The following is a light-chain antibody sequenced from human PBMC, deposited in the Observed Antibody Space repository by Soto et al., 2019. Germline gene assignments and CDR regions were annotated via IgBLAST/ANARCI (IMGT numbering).Light chain of an antibody. J-gene: IGLJ1*01. CDR3: SSYTSSSTSYV. Sequence: QSALTQPASVSGSPGQSITISCTGTSSDVGGYNYVSLYQQHPGKAPKLMIYDVSNRPSGVSNRFSGSKSGNTASLTISGLQAEDEADYYCSSYTSSSTSYVFGTGTKLTVL. CDR1: SSDVGGYNY. CDR2: DVS. V-gene: IGLV2-14*01.